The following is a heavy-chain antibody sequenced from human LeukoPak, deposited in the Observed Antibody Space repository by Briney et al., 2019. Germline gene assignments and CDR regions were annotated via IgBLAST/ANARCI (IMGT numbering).Heavy chain of an antibody. J-gene: IGHJ4*02. D-gene: IGHD6-6*01. V-gene: IGHV4-34*01. Sequence: SETLSLTCAVYGGSFSGYYWSWIRQHPGKGLEWIGYIYYSGSTYYNPSLKSRVTISVDTSKNQFSLKLSSVTAADTAVYYCARVDPDSSSTLEVFDYWGQGTLVTVSS. CDR1: GGSFSGYY. CDR3: ARVDPDSSSTLEVFDY. CDR2: IYYSGST.